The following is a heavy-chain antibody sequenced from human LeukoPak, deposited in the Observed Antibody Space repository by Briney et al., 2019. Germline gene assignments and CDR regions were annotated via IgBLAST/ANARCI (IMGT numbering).Heavy chain of an antibody. J-gene: IGHJ4*02. V-gene: IGHV4-30-2*01. CDR3: ARGAAYSGSLTLDY. CDR1: GGSISSGGYY. D-gene: IGHD1-26*01. Sequence: SETLSLTCTVSGGSISSGGYYWSWIRQPPGKGLEWIGYIYHSGSTYYNPSLKSRVTISVDRSKNQFSLKLSSVTAADTAVYYCARGAAYSGSLTLDYWGQGTLVTVSS. CDR2: IYHSGST.